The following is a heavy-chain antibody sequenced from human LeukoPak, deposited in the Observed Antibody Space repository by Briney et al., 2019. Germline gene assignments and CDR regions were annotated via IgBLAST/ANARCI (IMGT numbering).Heavy chain of an antibody. Sequence: LETPSHSRAVHVESPTGSYSSCVCEPPGKGLEWIGEINHSGSTNYNPSLKSRVTISADTSKNQFSLKLSSVTAADTAVYYCAGGRYNWSYWGQGTLVTVSS. CDR1: VESPTGSY. V-gene: IGHV4-34*01. CDR3: AGGRYNWSY. J-gene: IGHJ4*02. D-gene: IGHD1-20*01. CDR2: INHSGST.